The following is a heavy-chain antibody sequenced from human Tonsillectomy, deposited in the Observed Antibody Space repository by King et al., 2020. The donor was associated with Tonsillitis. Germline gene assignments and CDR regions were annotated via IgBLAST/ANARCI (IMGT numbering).Heavy chain of an antibody. Sequence: EQLVQSGGGLVQPGGSLRLSCAASGFTFSSYAMSWVRQAPGKGLNWVSVISGSDGSTYYADSVKGRFTISRDNSKNTLYLQRNSLRAEDTAVYYCAKHRAEDTAMVTSSCFDPWGQGTLVTVSS. CDR3: AKHRAEDTAMVTSSCFDP. D-gene: IGHD5-18*01. CDR2: ISGSDGST. CDR1: GFTFSSYA. V-gene: IGHV3-23*04. J-gene: IGHJ5*02.